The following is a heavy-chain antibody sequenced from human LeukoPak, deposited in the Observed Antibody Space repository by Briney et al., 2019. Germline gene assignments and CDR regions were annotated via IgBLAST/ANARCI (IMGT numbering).Heavy chain of an antibody. J-gene: IGHJ4*02. Sequence: PGGSLRLSCAASGFAFGHYTMHWVRQAPGKGLEWVSLISWDGGNTYYADSVKGRFTISRDNAKNSLYLQMNSLRAEDTAVYYCARCLDYVWGQSPGEFDYWGQGTLVTVSS. V-gene: IGHV3-43*01. CDR3: ARCLDYVWGQSPGEFDY. CDR2: ISWDGGNT. CDR1: GFAFGHYT. D-gene: IGHD3-16*01.